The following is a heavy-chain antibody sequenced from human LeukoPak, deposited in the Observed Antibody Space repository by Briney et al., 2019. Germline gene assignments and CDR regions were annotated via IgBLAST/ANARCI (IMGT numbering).Heavy chain of an antibody. J-gene: IGHJ3*02. CDR2: IYYTGST. Sequence: PSETLSLTCTVSGDSISSGDYYRSWIRQPPGKGLEWIGYIYYTGSTDYNPSLKSRITISVDTSKNQFSLKLRSVTAADTAVYYCARYSGFRDAFDIWGQGTMVTVSS. V-gene: IGHV4-30-4*08. CDR1: GDSISSGDYY. D-gene: IGHD1-1*01. CDR3: ARYSGFRDAFDI.